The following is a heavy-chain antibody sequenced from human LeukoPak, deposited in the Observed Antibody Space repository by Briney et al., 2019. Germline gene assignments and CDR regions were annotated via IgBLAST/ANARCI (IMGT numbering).Heavy chain of an antibody. Sequence: ASVKVSCKASGYTFTSYCMHWVRQAPGQGLEWMGIINPSGGSTSYAQKFQGRVTMTRDTSTSTVYMELSSLRSEDTAVYYCARDYYDSSGYYYFDYWDQGTLVTVSS. CDR2: INPSGGST. CDR3: ARDYYDSSGYYYFDY. CDR1: GYTFTSYC. D-gene: IGHD3-22*01. J-gene: IGHJ4*02. V-gene: IGHV1-46*03.